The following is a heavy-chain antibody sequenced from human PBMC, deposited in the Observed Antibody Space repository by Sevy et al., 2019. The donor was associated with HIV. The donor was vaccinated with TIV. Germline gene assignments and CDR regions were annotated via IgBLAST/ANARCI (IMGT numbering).Heavy chain of an antibody. CDR3: ASIIAAAGTLGAFDI. J-gene: IGHJ3*02. D-gene: IGHD6-13*01. CDR2: INPNSGGT. CDR1: GYTFTGYY. V-gene: IGHV1-2*02. Sequence: ASVTVSCKASGYTFTGYYMHWVRQAPGQGLEWMGWINPNSGGTNYAQKFQGRVTMTRDTSISTAYMELSRLRSDDTAVYYCASIIAAAGTLGAFDIWGQGTMVTVSS.